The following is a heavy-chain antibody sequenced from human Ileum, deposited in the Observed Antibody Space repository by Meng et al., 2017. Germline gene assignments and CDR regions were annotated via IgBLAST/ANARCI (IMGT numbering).Heavy chain of an antibody. Sequence: QVPLVQSGAEVKQPGASVKVSCKASGYIFTRYGIGWVRQAPGQGLEWMGWISAYSGNTKYAQKLQGRVTMTTDTSTSTAYMELRNLRSDDTAVYYCARDTVGTTLGDYWGQGTLVTVSS. CDR3: ARDTVGTTLGDY. J-gene: IGHJ4*02. CDR1: GYIFTRYG. V-gene: IGHV1-18*01. D-gene: IGHD4-23*01. CDR2: ISAYSGNT.